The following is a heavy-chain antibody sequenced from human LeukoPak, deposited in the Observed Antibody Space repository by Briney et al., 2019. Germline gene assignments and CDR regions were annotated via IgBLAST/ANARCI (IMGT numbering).Heavy chain of an antibody. CDR3: ASGYGAVYYYYGMDV. Sequence: GGSLRLSCAASGFTFSSYAMSWVRQAPGEGLEWVSAISGSGGSTYYADSVKGRFTISRDNSKNTLYLQMNSLRAEDTAVYYCASGYGAVYYYYGMDVWGQGTTVTVSS. V-gene: IGHV3-23*01. D-gene: IGHD4-17*01. CDR1: GFTFSSYA. J-gene: IGHJ6*02. CDR2: ISGSGGST.